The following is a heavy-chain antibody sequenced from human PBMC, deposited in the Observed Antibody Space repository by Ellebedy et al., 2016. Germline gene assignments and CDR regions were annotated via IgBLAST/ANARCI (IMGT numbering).Heavy chain of an antibody. V-gene: IGHV3-66*01. D-gene: IGHD1-14*01. CDR3: ARGNTIPDPEPLDY. CDR2: IYAGGST. Sequence: GGSLRLSCVVSGFSVSSNYLSWVRQAPGKGLEWVSVIYAGGSTFYADSVKGRFTISRDNSKNTLYLQMNRLRAEDTAMYYCARGNTIPDPEPLDYWGQGTLITVSS. J-gene: IGHJ4*02. CDR1: GFSVSSNY.